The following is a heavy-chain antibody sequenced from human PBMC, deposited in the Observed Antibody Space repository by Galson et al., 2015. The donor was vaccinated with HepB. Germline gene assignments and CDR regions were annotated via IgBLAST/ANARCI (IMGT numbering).Heavy chain of an antibody. V-gene: IGHV3-23*01. J-gene: IGHJ6*02. D-gene: IGHD3-10*01. CDR3: AKNYYGSGRDYYGMDV. CDR1: GFTFSSYA. CDR2: ISGSGGST. Sequence: SLRLSCAASGFTFSSYAMSWVRQAPGKGLEWVSAISGSGGSTYYADSVKGRFTISRDNSKNTLYLQMNSLRAEDTAVYYCAKNYYGSGRDYYGMDVWGQGTTVTVSS.